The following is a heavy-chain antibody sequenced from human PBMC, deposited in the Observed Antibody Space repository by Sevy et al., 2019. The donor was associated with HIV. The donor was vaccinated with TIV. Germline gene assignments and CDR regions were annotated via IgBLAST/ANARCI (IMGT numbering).Heavy chain of an antibody. CDR2: MKEDGSEK. D-gene: IGHD5-18*01. V-gene: IGHV3-7*01. J-gene: IGHJ4*02. Sequence: GGSLRLSCAASGFTFSVYWMNWVRQAPGKGLEWVATMKEDGSEKYYVDSVKGRFTISRDNAKNSLYLQMNSLGAEDTALYYCVGEGVGGYSYSLDYWGQGTLVTVSS. CDR3: VGEGVGGYSYSLDY. CDR1: GFTFSVYW.